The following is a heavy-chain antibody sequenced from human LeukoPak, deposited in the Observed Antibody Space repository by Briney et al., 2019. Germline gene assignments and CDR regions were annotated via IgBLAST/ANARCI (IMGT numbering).Heavy chain of an antibody. J-gene: IGHJ4*02. V-gene: IGHV3-21*01. CDR1: GFTFSSYS. CDR3: ARSGYSYGYKDY. CDR2: ISSSSSYI. Sequence: EGSLRLSCAASGFTFSSYSMNWVRQAPGKGLEWVSSISSSSSYIYYADSVKGRFTISRDNAKNSLYLQMNSLRAEDTAVYYCARSGYSYGYKDYWGQGTLVTVSS. D-gene: IGHD5-18*01.